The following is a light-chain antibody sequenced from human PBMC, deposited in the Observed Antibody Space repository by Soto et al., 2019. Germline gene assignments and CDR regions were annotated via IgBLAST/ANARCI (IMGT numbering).Light chain of an antibody. CDR1: ISNIATNY. V-gene: IGLV1-47*01. CDR3: AAWDDTVRSYV. Sequence: QSVLTQPPSVSGTPGQRVTISCSGGISNIATNYVHWFQQLPGTAPKVLSNMDNQRPSGVPDRFSGSKSGTSASLDISGLRYEDEAEYYCAAWDDTVRSYVFGTGTKLTVL. CDR2: MDN. J-gene: IGLJ1*01.